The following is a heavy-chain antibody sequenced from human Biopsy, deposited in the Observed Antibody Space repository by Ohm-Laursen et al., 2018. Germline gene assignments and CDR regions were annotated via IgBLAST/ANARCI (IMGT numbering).Heavy chain of an antibody. CDR3: ARDIMNPIGGLVARSDVFDV. CDR2: ISPSSGGT. D-gene: IGHD3-16*02. CDR1: GYTFTDYF. V-gene: IGHV1-2*02. J-gene: IGHJ3*01. Sequence: GASVKVSCKASGYTFTDYFLHWVRQAPGQGPEWMRWISPSSGGTNYAQKFQGRVTMIRDASATTGYMELSSLGSDDTAVYYCARDIMNPIGGLVARSDVFDVWGQGTMVTVSS.